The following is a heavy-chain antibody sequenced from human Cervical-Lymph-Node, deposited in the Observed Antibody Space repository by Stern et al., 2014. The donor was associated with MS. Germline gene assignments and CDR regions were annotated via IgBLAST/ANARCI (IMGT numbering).Heavy chain of an antibody. J-gene: IGHJ6*02. CDR2: ITVSSACK. Sequence: EVQLVESGVGLVKPGGSLRLSCEASGLTFSTYTMNWVRQATGKGMEWVSSITVSSACKHYADSVKGRFTISRDNTKNSVFLQMNSLRAEDTAVYYCARDSHFAMDVWGQGTTVTVSS. CDR3: ARDSHFAMDV. CDR1: GLTFSTYT. V-gene: IGHV3-21*01.